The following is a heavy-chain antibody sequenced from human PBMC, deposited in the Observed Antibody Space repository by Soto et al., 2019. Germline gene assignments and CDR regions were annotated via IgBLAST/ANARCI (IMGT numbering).Heavy chain of an antibody. Sequence: GGSLRLSCAASGFTFSSYAMSWVRQAPGKGLEWVSAISGSGGSTYYADSVKGRFTISRDNSKNTLYLQMNSLRAEDTAVYYCAKAGYYYGSGSYWSLYYFDYWGQGTLVTSPQ. CDR1: GFTFSSYA. D-gene: IGHD3-10*01. V-gene: IGHV3-23*01. J-gene: IGHJ4*02. CDR3: AKAGYYYGSGSYWSLYYFDY. CDR2: ISGSGGST.